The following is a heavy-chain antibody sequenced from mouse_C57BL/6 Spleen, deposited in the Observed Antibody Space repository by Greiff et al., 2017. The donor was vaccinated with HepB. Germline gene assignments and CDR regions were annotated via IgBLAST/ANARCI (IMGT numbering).Heavy chain of an antibody. D-gene: IGHD2-4*01. Sequence: VQLQQPGAELVRPGSSVKLSCKASGYTFTSYWMDWVKQRPGQGLEWIGNIYPSDSETHYNQKFNDKATLTVDKSSSTAYMQLSSLTSEDSAVYYCARRGPIYYDYAYYAMDYWGQGTSVTVSS. J-gene: IGHJ4*01. V-gene: IGHV1-61*01. CDR2: IYPSDSET. CDR1: GYTFTSYW. CDR3: ARRGPIYYDYAYYAMDY.